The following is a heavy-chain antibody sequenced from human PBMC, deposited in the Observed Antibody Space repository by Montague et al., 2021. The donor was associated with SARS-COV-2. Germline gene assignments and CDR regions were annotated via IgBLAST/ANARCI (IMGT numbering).Heavy chain of an antibody. V-gene: IGHV4-4*02. Sequence: SETLSLTCVVSGDSISTDNWWTWVRLPPGKGLEWVGEIYHTGSTNYNPSLKSRVTVSVDTSKNQFSLKLSSVTAADTAVYYCARGSGCSGGSCYSEWDPYYYYGMDVWGQGTTVTVSS. J-gene: IGHJ6*02. CDR1: GDSISTDNW. CDR3: ARGSGCSGGSCYSEWDPYYYYGMDV. CDR2: IYHTGST. D-gene: IGHD2-15*01.